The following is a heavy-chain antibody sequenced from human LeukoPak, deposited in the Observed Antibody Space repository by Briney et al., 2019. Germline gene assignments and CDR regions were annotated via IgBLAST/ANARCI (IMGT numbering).Heavy chain of an antibody. D-gene: IGHD3-3*01. CDR3: ARGRITIFGVVIPHFDN. Sequence: SETLSLTCAIYGGSFSHYYWSWIRQPPGKGLEWIGYIDNSGNTNSNPSLKSRVTMSVDTSKNQFSLKLSSVIAADTAVYYCARGRITIFGVVIPHFDNWGQGTLVTVSS. V-gene: IGHV4-59*01. J-gene: IGHJ4*02. CDR1: GGSFSHYY. CDR2: IDNSGNT.